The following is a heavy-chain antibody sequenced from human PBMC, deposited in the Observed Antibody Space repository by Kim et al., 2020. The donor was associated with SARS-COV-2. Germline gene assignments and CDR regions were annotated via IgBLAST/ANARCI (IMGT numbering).Heavy chain of an antibody. D-gene: IGHD6-13*01. CDR2: SVGHT. V-gene: IGHV3-23*01. J-gene: IGHJ5*01. Sequence: SVGHTYSAASVKDRCTTSRDNSTNTLYMQMNSLRVEDTALYYCAKRDSSTWGQGTLVTVSS. CDR3: AKRDSST.